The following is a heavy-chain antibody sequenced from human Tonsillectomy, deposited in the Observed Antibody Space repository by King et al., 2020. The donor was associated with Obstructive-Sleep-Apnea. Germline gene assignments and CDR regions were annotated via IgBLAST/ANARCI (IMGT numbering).Heavy chain of an antibody. CDR1: GGSISSGDHY. CDR2: NYYSGST. V-gene: IGHV4-30-4*01. D-gene: IGHD1-1*01. CDR3: ARSTGNWYFDL. J-gene: IGHJ2*01. Sequence: QLQESGPGLVKPSQTLSLTCTVSGGSISSGDHYWTWIRQPPGQGLEWIGYNYYSGSTYYNPSLKSRVTISVDTSKNQFSLKLSSVTAADTAVYYCARSTGNWYFDLWGRGTLVTVSS.